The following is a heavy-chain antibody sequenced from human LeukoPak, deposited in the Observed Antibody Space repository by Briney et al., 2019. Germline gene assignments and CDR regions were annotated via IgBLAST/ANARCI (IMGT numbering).Heavy chain of an antibody. V-gene: IGHV4-31*03. CDR2: IYYSGST. CDR1: GGSISSGGYY. Sequence: SETLSLTCSVSGGSISSGGYYWSWIRQHPGKGLEWIGYIYYSGSTYYNPSLKSRVTISVDTSKNQFSLKLSSVTAADTAVYYCARAPYSGYGYFDYWGQGTLVTVSS. J-gene: IGHJ4*02. CDR3: ARAPYSGYGYFDY. D-gene: IGHD5-12*01.